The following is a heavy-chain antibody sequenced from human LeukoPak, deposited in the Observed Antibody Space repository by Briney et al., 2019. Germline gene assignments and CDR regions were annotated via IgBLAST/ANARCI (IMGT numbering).Heavy chain of an antibody. Sequence: ASVKVSCKASGYTFSGYYMHWVRHAPGQGLEWLGWSNPNSGDTHYAQKFQGRVTMTRDTSINTSYMELSSLKSDDTAVYYCAREGTGEYSSSSEYFQHWGQGTLVTVSS. CDR1: GYTFSGYY. D-gene: IGHD6-6*01. J-gene: IGHJ1*01. V-gene: IGHV1-2*02. CDR3: AREGTGEYSSSSEYFQH. CDR2: SNPNSGDT.